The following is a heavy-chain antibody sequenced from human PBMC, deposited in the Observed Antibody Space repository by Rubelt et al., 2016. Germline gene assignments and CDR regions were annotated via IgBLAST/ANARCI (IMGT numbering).Heavy chain of an antibody. J-gene: IGHJ4*02. D-gene: IGHD1-26*01. Sequence: SMTGRFTISRDNDKNSLYLQMNSLRAEDTAVYYCARSLGGSDYWGQGTLVTVTS. CDR3: ARSLGGSDY. V-gene: IGHV3-21*01.